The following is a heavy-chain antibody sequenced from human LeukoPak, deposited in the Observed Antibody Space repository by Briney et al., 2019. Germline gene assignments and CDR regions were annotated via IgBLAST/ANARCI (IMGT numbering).Heavy chain of an antibody. CDR3: ARSPSFIAVAGYYFDY. J-gene: IGHJ4*02. CDR2: INHSGST. Sequence: SETLSLTCAVYGGSFSGYYWSWIRQPPGKGLEWIGEINHSGSTNYNPSLESRVTISVDTSKNQFSLKLSSVTAADTAVYYCARSPSFIAVAGYYFDYWGQGTLVTVSS. D-gene: IGHD6-19*01. V-gene: IGHV4-34*01. CDR1: GGSFSGYY.